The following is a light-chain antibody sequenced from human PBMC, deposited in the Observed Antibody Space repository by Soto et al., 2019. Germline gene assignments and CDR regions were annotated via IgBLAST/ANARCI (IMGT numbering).Light chain of an antibody. CDR2: DVS. CDR3: QHTTDFT. CDR1: SSSKR. Sequence: DIQMTQAPSTLAASVGDTVTMTCRSSSKRLGWYQKKPGKAPKLLIYDVSNLERGVPLRFSGSTSGAESTLTITGLQPDDLGTYYCQHTTDFTFGQGTKVDIK. J-gene: IGKJ2*01. V-gene: IGKV1-5*01.